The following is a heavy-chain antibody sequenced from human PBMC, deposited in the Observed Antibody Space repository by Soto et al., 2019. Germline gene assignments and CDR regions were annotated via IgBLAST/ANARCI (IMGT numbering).Heavy chain of an antibody. V-gene: IGHV3-66*01. CDR1: GITVYNNY. CDR3: ARDVGV. CDR2: IYSGGST. Sequence: EVQLVESGGGLVQRGGSLRLSCAASGITVYNNYMSWVRQAPGKGLVWVSVIYSGGSTSYADSVKGRFTISRDGSKNTVYLQMNSLRAEDTAVYYCARDVGVWGRGTTVTVSS. J-gene: IGHJ6*04.